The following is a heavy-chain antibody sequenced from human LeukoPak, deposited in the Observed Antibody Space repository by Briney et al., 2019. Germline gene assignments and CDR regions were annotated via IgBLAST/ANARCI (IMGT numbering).Heavy chain of an antibody. D-gene: IGHD5-18*01. CDR3: AARHVDTAMGDAFDI. V-gene: IGHV1-2*04. CDR2: INPNSGGT. Sequence: ASVKVSCKASGYTFTAYYLHWVRQAPGQGLEWMGWINPNSGGTNYAQKFQGWVTMTRDTSISTAYMELSRLRSDDTAVYYCAARHVDTAMGDAFDIWGQGTMVTVSS. J-gene: IGHJ3*02. CDR1: GYTFTAYY.